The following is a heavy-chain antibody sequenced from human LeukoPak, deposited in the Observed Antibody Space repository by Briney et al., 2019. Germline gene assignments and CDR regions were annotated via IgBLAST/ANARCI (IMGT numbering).Heavy chain of an antibody. Sequence: GGSLRLSCAASGLTFSNYAMTWVRQAPGKGLEWVSAITGSVGSTYYADSVKGRFTISRDNSKNTLYLQMNSLRAEDTAIYYCAKDVYGDYGGLVYWGQGTLVTVSS. V-gene: IGHV3-23*01. J-gene: IGHJ4*02. D-gene: IGHD4-17*01. CDR3: AKDVYGDYGGLVY. CDR2: ITGSVGST. CDR1: GLTFSNYA.